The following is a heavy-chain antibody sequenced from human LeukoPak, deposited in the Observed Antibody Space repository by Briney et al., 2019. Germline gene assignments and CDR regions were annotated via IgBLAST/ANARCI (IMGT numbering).Heavy chain of an antibody. CDR2: FSAYNGNT. J-gene: IGHJ4*02. V-gene: IGHV1-18*04. D-gene: IGHD6-19*01. Sequence: ASVKLCCKASGYTFTSYGFTMVRQAPGQGLERMGCFSAYNGNTNYSQKVQVRVTITTSTSTSKAYMELRSMRSDDTAVYYCAIVVTSKPWLVREEKLGLDYWGQATLVSVSS. CDR3: AIVVTSKPWLVREEKLGLDY. CDR1: GYTFTSYG.